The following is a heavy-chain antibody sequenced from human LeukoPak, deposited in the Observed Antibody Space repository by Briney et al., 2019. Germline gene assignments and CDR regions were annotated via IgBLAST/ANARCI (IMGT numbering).Heavy chain of an antibody. CDR2: ISYDASNK. CDR3: ARDKFPYYDFWSGDYQDDY. D-gene: IGHD3-3*01. J-gene: IGHJ4*02. CDR1: GFTFSSYG. V-gene: IGHV3-30*03. Sequence: GGSLRLSCAASGFTFSSYGMHWVREAPGKGLEWVAVISYDASNKFYADSVKGRFTISRDNSENTMYLQMNSLRAEDTAVYYCARDKFPYYDFWSGDYQDDYWGQGTLVTVSS.